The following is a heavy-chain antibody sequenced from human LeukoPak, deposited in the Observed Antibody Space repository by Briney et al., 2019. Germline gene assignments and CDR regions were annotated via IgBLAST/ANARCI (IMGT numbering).Heavy chain of an antibody. V-gene: IGHV1-18*01. CDR3: ARSLTIREGDAFDI. Sequence: ASVKVSCKASGYTFTSYGISWVRQAPGQGLEWMGWISGYNGNTNFARKLQGSVTMTTDTSTSTAYMELRSLRSDDTAVYYCARSLTIREGDAFDIWGQGTMVTVSS. CDR1: GYTFTSYG. CDR2: ISGYNGNT. D-gene: IGHD3-10*01. J-gene: IGHJ3*02.